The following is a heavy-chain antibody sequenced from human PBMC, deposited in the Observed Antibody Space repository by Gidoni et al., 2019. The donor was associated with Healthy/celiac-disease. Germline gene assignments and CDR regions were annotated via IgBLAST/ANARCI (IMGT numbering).Heavy chain of an antibody. CDR3: ARGYSGSYSFDY. CDR1: GFTVSSNY. V-gene: IGHV3-53*01. J-gene: IGHJ4*02. D-gene: IGHD1-26*01. CDR2: IYSGGST. Sequence: EVQLVESGGGLIQPGGSLKLSGAASGFTVSSNYMSWVRQAPGKGLEWVSVIYSGGSTYYADSVKGRFTISRDNSKNTLYLQMNSLRAEDTAVYYCARGYSGSYSFDYWGQGTLVTVSS.